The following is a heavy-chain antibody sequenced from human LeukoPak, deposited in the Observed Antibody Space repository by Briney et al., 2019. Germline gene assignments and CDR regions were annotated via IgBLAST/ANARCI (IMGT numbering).Heavy chain of an antibody. V-gene: IGHV3-21*01. CDR3: ARDGYYYDSSGYYYSPPDAFDI. D-gene: IGHD3-22*01. Sequence: PGGSLRLSRAASGFTFSSYSMNWVRQAPGKGLEWVSSISSSSSYIYYADSVKGRFTISRDNAKNSLYLQMNSLRAEDTAVYYCARDGYYYDSSGYYYSPPDAFDIWGQGTMVTVSS. CDR1: GFTFSSYS. J-gene: IGHJ3*02. CDR2: ISSSSSYI.